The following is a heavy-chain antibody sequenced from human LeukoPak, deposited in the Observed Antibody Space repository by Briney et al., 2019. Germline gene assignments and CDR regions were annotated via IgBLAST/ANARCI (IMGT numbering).Heavy chain of an antibody. CDR1: GFTFSNYV. CDR3: ARVRIRTGSEYYYYMNV. J-gene: IGHJ6*03. D-gene: IGHD3/OR15-3a*01. Sequence: GGSLRLSCAASGFTFSNYVMHWVRQAPGKGLEWVALISYDGNIESYADSVKGRFTISRDNSKNTLYLQMNSLRAEDTALYYCARVRIRTGSEYYYYMNVWGNGTTVTVSS. CDR2: ISYDGNIE. V-gene: IGHV3-30*01.